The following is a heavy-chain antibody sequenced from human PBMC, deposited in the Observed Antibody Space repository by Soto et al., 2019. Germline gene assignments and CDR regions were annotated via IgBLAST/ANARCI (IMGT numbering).Heavy chain of an antibody. CDR3: AKDRGSSYRKEKYYFDY. CDR1: GFTFSSYG. Sequence: QVQLVESGGGVVQPGRSLRLSCAASGFTFSSYGMHWVRQAPGKGLEWVAVISYDGSNKYYADSVKGRFTISRDNSKNTLYLQMNSLRAEDTAVYYCAKDRGSSYRKEKYYFDYWGQGTLVTVSS. J-gene: IGHJ4*02. D-gene: IGHD6-13*01. V-gene: IGHV3-30*18. CDR2: ISYDGSNK.